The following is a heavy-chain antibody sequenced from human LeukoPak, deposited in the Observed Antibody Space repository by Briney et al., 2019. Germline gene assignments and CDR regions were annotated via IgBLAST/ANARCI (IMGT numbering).Heavy chain of an antibody. Sequence: GRSLRLSCAASGFTFSSYAMHWVRQAPGKELEWVAVISYDGSNKYYADSVKGRFTISRDNSKNTLYLQMNSLRAEDTAVYYCARDGPTFGGVIVMGIDYWGQGTLVTVSS. CDR3: ARDGPTFGGVIVMGIDY. CDR1: GFTFSSYA. D-gene: IGHD3-16*02. CDR2: ISYDGSNK. J-gene: IGHJ4*02. V-gene: IGHV3-30-3*01.